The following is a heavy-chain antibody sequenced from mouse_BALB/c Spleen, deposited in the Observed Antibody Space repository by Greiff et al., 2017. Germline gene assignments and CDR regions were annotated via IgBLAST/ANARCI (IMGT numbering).Heavy chain of an antibody. Sequence: VQRVESGPGLVQPSQSLSITCTVSGFSLTSYGVHWVRQSPGKGLEWLGVIWSGGSTDYNAAFISRLSISKDNSKSQVFFKMNSLQADDTAIYYCARGDYDWFAYWGQGTLVTVSA. V-gene: IGHV2-4-1*01. CDR3: ARGDYDWFAY. J-gene: IGHJ3*01. CDR2: IWSGGST. D-gene: IGHD2-4*01. CDR1: GFSLTSYG.